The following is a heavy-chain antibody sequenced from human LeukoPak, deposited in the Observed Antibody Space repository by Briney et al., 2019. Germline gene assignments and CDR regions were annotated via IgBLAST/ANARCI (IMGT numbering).Heavy chain of an antibody. CDR1: GFTFSDHY. J-gene: IGHJ4*02. CDR2: TRNKANSYTT. D-gene: IGHD1-1*01. CDR3: ARVSGVNWNDHHFDY. V-gene: IGHV3-72*01. Sequence: PGGSLRLSCAASGFTFSDHYMDWVRQAPGKGLEWVGRTRNKANSYTTQYAASVEGRFIISRDDSKSSLYLQMSSLKTEDTAVYYCARVSGVNWNDHHFDYWGQGTLVTVSS.